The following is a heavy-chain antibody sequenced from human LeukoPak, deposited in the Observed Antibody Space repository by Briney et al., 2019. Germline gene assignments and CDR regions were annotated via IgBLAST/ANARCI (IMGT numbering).Heavy chain of an antibody. Sequence: GGSLRLSCAASGFTFSTYWMSWLRQAPGKGLEWLANMKPDGREIYYGDSVKGRFTISRDNSKNSVYLQMNSLRAEDTAVYYCARDLADPLAMGYFDSWGQGILVTVSS. J-gene: IGHJ4*02. D-gene: IGHD2/OR15-2a*01. CDR1: GFTFSTYW. CDR2: MKPDGREI. V-gene: IGHV3-7*03. CDR3: ARDLADPLAMGYFDS.